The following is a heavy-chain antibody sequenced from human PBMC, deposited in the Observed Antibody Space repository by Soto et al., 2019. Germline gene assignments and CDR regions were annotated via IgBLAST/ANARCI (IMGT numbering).Heavy chain of an antibody. J-gene: IGHJ6*01. Sequence: QVQLVESGGGVVQPGRSLRLSCAASGFTFSSYAMHWVRQAPGKGLEWVAVISYDGSNKYYADSVKGRFTISRDNSKNTLYLQMNSLRAEDTAVYYCARDSEAYSSGWSPVGGMDVW. CDR3: ARDSEAYSSGWSPVGGMDV. CDR2: ISYDGSNK. D-gene: IGHD6-19*01. V-gene: IGHV3-30-3*01. CDR1: GFTFSSYA.